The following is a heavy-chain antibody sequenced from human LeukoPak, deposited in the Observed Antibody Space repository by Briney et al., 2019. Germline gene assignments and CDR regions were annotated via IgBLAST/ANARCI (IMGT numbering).Heavy chain of an antibody. CDR1: GFSFNSYA. J-gene: IGHJ4*02. D-gene: IGHD1/OR15-1a*01. CDR3: GRVSGGRTEYFDS. Sequence: GGSLRLSCAASGFSFNSYAMNWVRQAPGVGLQWISYITGNSRIIYYADSVKGRFTISRGNAKTSLYLQMNSLRAEDTAVYYCGRVSGGRTEYFDSWGQGTLVTVSS. CDR2: ITGNSRII. V-gene: IGHV3-48*04.